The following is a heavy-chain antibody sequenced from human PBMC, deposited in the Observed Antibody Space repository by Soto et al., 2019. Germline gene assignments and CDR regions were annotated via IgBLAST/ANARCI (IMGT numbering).Heavy chain of an antibody. CDR2: VYPSGST. J-gene: IGHJ5*02. CDR3: ARVPDR. Sequence: QLQLQESGSGLVKPSQTLSLTCAVSGGSISSGGYSWSWIRQPPGKGLVWIGYVYPSGSTYDTPSLKRRATISVDRSKNQFSLKLSSVSAAATAVYCCARVPDRWGEGTLVTVSS. D-gene: IGHD2-2*01. CDR1: GGSISSGGYS. V-gene: IGHV4-30-2*01.